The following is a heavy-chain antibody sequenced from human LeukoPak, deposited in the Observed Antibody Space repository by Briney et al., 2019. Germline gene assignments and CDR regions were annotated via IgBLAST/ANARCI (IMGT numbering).Heavy chain of an antibody. CDR2: ISWNSGSI. D-gene: IGHD6-6*01. J-gene: IGHJ5*02. Sequence: GGSLRLSCAASGFTFDDYAMHWVRQAPGKGLEWVSGISWNSGSIGYADSVKGRFTISRDNAKNSLHLQMNSLRAEDMALYYCAKGRYSSSWRPNWFDPWGQGTLVTVSS. V-gene: IGHV3-9*03. CDR3: AKGRYSSSWRPNWFDP. CDR1: GFTFDDYA.